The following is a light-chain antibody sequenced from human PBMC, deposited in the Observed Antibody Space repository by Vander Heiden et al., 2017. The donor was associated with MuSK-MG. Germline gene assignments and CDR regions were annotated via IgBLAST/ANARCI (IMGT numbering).Light chain of an antibody. CDR1: SDDVGGYNY. V-gene: IGLV2-8*01. CDR2: EVS. J-gene: IGLJ2*01. Sequence: QSALTPPPSAPASPGQPVTTSCTGTSDDVGGYNYVSWYQHQPDKAHKLIIYEVSKRPSGVPGCFAGSRSNNTASLAVSGLQAEDEAYYCCSKYADNNKLFGGGTKLTVL. CDR3: SKYADNNKL.